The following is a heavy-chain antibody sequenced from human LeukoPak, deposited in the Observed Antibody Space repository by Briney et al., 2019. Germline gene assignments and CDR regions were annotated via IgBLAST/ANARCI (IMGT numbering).Heavy chain of an antibody. J-gene: IGHJ3*02. D-gene: IGHD5-18*01. Sequence: GGSLRPSCAASGFTFSSYGMHWVRQAPGKGLEWVAFIRYDGSNKYYADSVKGRFTISRDNSKNTLYLQMNSLRAEDTAVYYCAKDISGYSYGLWFDAFDIWGQGTMVTVSS. CDR1: GFTFSSYG. CDR2: IRYDGSNK. CDR3: AKDISGYSYGLWFDAFDI. V-gene: IGHV3-30*02.